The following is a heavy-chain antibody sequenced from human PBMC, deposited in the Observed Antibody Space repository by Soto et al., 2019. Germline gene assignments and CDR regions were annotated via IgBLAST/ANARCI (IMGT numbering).Heavy chain of an antibody. J-gene: IGHJ3*02. CDR1: VGSFSCYY. CDR2: INHRGST. Sequence: LETLSLTCGVYVGSFSCYYWSWIRQPPGKGLEWIGEINHRGSTKYNPALKSRVTMSVDTSKNQFSLKLSSVTAADTAVYYCARVDDIWGQGTMVTVSS. CDR3: ARVDDI. V-gene: IGHV4-34*01.